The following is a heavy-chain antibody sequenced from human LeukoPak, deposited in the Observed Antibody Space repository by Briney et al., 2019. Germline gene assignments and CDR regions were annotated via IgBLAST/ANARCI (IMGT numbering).Heavy chain of an antibody. CDR1: GYTFTSYG. V-gene: IGHV1-18*01. J-gene: IGHJ6*02. CDR2: ISAYNGNT. CDR3: ARDENYYDSSGWSMVGMDV. Sequence: ASVKVSCKASGYTFTSYGISWVRQAPGQGLEWMGWISAYNGNTNYAQKLQGRVTMTTDTSTSTAYMELRSLRSDDTAVHYCARDENYYDSSGWSMVGMDVWGQGTTVTVSS. D-gene: IGHD3-22*01.